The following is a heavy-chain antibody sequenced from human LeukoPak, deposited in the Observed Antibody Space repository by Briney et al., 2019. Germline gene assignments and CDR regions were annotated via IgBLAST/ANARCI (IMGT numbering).Heavy chain of an antibody. J-gene: IGHJ5*02. CDR1: GYTFTGYY. CDR3: ARPHFWSGSFNWFDP. Sequence: ASVKVSCKASGYTFTGYYMHWVRQAPGQGLEWMGWINPNSGGTNYAQKFQGRVTMTRDTSISTAYMELSRLRSDDTAVYYCARPHFWSGSFNWFDPWGQGTLVTVFS. CDR2: INPNSGGT. D-gene: IGHD3-3*02. V-gene: IGHV1-2*02.